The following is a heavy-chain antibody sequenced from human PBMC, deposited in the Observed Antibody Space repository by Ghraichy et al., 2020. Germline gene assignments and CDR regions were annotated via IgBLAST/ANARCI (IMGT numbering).Heavy chain of an antibody. CDR3: AKQVPPIAAMDAY. CDR2: ISGSGGST. J-gene: IGHJ4*02. D-gene: IGHD6-25*01. Sequence: GESLKISCAASGFTFSSYAMSWVRQAPGKGLEWVSAISGSGGSTYYADSVKGRFTISRDNSKNTLYLQMNSLRAEDTAVYYCAKQVPPIAAMDAYWGQGTLVTVSS. V-gene: IGHV3-23*01. CDR1: GFTFSSYA.